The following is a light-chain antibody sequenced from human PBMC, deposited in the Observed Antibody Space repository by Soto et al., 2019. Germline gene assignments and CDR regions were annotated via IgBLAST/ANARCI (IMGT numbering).Light chain of an antibody. V-gene: IGKV1-5*03. Sequence: DIQMTQSPSTLSASVGDRVTITCRASQSVSRWLAWYQQKPGKAPKLLIYKASTLESGVPSRFIGSGAGTEFTLAISSQQPDDSATYYCQQYNDNWTFGQGTKVEIK. CDR1: QSVSRW. J-gene: IGKJ1*01. CDR2: KAS. CDR3: QQYNDNWT.